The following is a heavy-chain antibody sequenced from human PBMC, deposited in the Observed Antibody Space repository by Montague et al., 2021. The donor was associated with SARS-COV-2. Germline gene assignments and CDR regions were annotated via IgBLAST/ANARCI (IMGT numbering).Heavy chain of an antibody. CDR1: GVSITNYY. D-gene: IGHD3-3*01. CDR3: ARIERGFWRDLVVFDV. CDR2: VSNTGST. J-gene: IGHJ3*01. V-gene: IGHV4-59*12. Sequence: SETLSLTCSVSGVSITNYYWSWIRQFPGKELEWIGTVSNTGSTNKNPSLMSRVTISRDTSSGQVSMRLRSVTAAGTAFYFCARIERGFWRDLVVFDVWGPGTLVTVSS.